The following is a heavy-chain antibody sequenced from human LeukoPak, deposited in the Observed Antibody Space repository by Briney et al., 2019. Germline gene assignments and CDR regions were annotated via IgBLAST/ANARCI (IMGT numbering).Heavy chain of an antibody. CDR1: GYTFTGYY. V-gene: IGHV1-2*02. Sequence: GASVKVSCKASGYTFTGYYMHWVRQAPGQGLEWMGWINPNSGGTNYAQKFQGRVTMTTDTSTYTAYMELRSLRSDDTAVYYCARVGRGGALWLQGVFDVFDIWGQGTMVTVSS. CDR2: INPNSGGT. D-gene: IGHD5-24*01. CDR3: ARVGRGGALWLQGVFDVFDI. J-gene: IGHJ3*02.